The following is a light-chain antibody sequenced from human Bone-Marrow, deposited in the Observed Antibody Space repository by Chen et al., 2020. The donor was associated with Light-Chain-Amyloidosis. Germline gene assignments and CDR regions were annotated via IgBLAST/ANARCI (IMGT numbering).Light chain of an antibody. CDR2: DVS. CDR1: SSDVGGYNF. J-gene: IGLJ3*02. Sequence: QSALTQPASVSGSPGQSITISCTGTSSDVGGYNFVSWYQQHPGKAPKLMIYDVSNRPSGVSNRFSGSKSGNTASLTISRLQAEDEADYYCSSYTSSSTLEFGGGTKLTVL. V-gene: IGLV2-14*01. CDR3: SSYTSSSTLE.